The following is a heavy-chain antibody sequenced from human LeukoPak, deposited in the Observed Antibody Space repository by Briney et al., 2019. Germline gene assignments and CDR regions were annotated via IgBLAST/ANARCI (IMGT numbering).Heavy chain of an antibody. Sequence: GASVKVSCKASGYTFTSYDSNWVRQATGQGLEWMGWMNPNSGNTVYAQKFQGRVTMTRNTSISTAYMELSSLRSDDTAVYYCASDYYGSGSSAYNWFDPWGQGTLVTVSS. J-gene: IGHJ5*02. V-gene: IGHV1-8*01. CDR2: MNPNSGNT. D-gene: IGHD3-10*01. CDR1: GYTFTSYD. CDR3: ASDYYGSGSSAYNWFDP.